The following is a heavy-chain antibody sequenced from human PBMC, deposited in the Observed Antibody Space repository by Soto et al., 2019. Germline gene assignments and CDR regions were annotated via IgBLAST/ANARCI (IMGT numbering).Heavy chain of an antibody. CDR1: GFTFSSYA. V-gene: IGHV3-23*01. CDR2: ISGSGGST. J-gene: IGHJ6*03. D-gene: IGHD3-10*01. CDR3: AKSLEGSGSYPKTYYYYMDV. Sequence: EVQLLESGGGLVQPGGSLRLSCAASGFTFSSYAMSWVRQAPGKGLEWVSAISGSGGSTYYADSVKGRFTISRDNSKNTLYLHMNSLRAEDTAVYYCAKSLEGSGSYPKTYYYYMDVWGKGTTVTVSS.